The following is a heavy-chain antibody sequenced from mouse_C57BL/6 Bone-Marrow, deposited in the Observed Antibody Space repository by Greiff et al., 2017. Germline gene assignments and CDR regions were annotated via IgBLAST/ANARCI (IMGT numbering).Heavy chain of an antibody. V-gene: IGHV5-9*01. CDR2: ISGGGGNT. CDR1: GFTFSSYT. D-gene: IGHD1-1*01. J-gene: IGHJ3*01. Sequence: EVKLVESGGGLVKPGGSLKLSCAASGFTFSSYTMSWVRQTPEKRLAWVATISGGGGNTYYPDSVKGRFTISRDNAKNTLYLQMSSLRSEDTALYYCARHKRYYYGSSYAWFAYWGQGTLVTVSA. CDR3: ARHKRYYYGSSYAWFAY.